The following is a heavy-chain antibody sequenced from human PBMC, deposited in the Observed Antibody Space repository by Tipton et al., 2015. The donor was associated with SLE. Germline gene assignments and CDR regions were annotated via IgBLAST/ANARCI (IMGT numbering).Heavy chain of an antibody. Sequence: TLSLTCTVSGGSISSYYWSWIRQHPGKGLEWIGYIYYSGSTYYNPSLRSRVTISVDTSKNQFSLKMSSVTAEDTAVYYCARDPTMWGYFEYWGQGTLVAVSS. CDR2: IYYSGST. CDR3: ARDPTMWGYFEY. CDR1: GGSISSYY. V-gene: IGHV4-59*01. D-gene: IGHD5-12*01. J-gene: IGHJ4*02.